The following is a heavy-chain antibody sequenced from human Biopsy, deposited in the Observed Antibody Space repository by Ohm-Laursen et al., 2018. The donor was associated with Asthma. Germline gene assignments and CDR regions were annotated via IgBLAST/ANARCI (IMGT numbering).Heavy chain of an antibody. CDR3: ARKAGSCISWSRYSLDV. CDR2: INSVFGTT. CDR1: GGTFNTYV. Sequence: GASVKVSCKSLGGTFNTYVIGWVRQAPGQGLEWMGGINSVFGTTTYPQKFQDRVTITADDSTSTVYMELSSLRSEDTAVYYCARKAGSCISWSRYSLDVWGQGTLVTVSS. J-gene: IGHJ4*02. V-gene: IGHV1-69*13. D-gene: IGHD2-2*01.